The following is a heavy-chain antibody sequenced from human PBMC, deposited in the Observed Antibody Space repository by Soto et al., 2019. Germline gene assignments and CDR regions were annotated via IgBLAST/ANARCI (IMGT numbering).Heavy chain of an antibody. Sequence: QVHLVQSGAEVEKPGSSVKVSCKASGDTFSSYNFTWVRQAPGQGLEWMGRIIPILGITNYAQKFQGRVTITADNSTSTGYMELSSLRPEDTAVYYCATDKDSTYDYWGQGTLVTVSS. J-gene: IGHJ4*02. V-gene: IGHV1-69*08. D-gene: IGHD4-4*01. CDR2: IIPILGIT. CDR3: ATDKDSTYDY. CDR1: GDTFSSYN.